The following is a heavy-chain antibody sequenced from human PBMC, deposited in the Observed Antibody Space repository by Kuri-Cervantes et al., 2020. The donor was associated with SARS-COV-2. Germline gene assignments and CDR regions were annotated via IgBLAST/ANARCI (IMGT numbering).Heavy chain of an antibody. CDR2: MNPNSGNT. Sequence: ASVKVSCKASGYTFTSYDINWVRQATGQGLEWMGWMNPNSGNTGYAQKFQGRVTMTRNTSISTAYMELSSLTSEDTAVYYCARNLDDYNPKLGDYWGQGTLVTVSS. D-gene: IGHD5-24*01. CDR3: ARNLDDYNPKLGDY. V-gene: IGHV1-8*01. J-gene: IGHJ4*02. CDR1: GYTFTSYD.